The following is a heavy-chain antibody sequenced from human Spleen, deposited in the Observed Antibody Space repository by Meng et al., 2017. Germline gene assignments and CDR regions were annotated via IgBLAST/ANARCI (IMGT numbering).Heavy chain of an antibody. Sequence: VQLQGSGPGLVKPSGTLSLTCGVSGGSISTSNWWTWVRQPPGKGLEWIGEIYHSGSTNYNPSLKNRVTISVDKSTNQFSLRLSSVTAADTAVYYCARDGSPTTSTVINDRSGFAPWGQGTLVTVSS. CDR3: ARDGSPTTSTVINDRSGFAP. J-gene: IGHJ5*02. CDR2: IYHSGST. D-gene: IGHD4-23*01. V-gene: IGHV4-4*02. CDR1: GGSISTSNW.